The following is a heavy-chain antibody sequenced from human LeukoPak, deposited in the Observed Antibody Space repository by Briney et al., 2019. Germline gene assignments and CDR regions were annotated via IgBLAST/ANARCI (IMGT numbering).Heavy chain of an antibody. Sequence: GGSLRLSCAASGFTFDDHTMHWVRQAPGKGLEWVSISSWDDNTEYYADSVKGRFTISRRNSKTSLYLQMNSPRTEDTAVYYCGKGPRRCSGCDGFDILGQGTMVTVSS. CDR3: GKGPRRCSGCDGFDI. CDR1: GFTFDDHT. V-gene: IGHV3-43*01. D-gene: IGHD6-25*01. J-gene: IGHJ3*02. CDR2: SSWDDNTE.